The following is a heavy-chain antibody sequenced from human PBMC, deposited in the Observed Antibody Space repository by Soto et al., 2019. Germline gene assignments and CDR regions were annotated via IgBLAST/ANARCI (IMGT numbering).Heavy chain of an antibody. V-gene: IGHV4-59*12. CDR3: ARVRGGLDV. CDR1: GGSISGYY. Sequence: SETLSLTCTVSGGSISGYYWSWIRQSPGKGLECIGYIYYSGSTNYNPSLKSRVTISVDTFKNQFSLSLSSVTAADTAVYYCARVRGGLDVWGQGTTVTVSS. CDR2: IYYSGST. J-gene: IGHJ6*02.